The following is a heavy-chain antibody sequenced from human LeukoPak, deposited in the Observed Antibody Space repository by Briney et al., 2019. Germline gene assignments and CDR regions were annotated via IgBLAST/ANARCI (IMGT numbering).Heavy chain of an antibody. Sequence: GESLKISCKGSGYSFTSYWISWVRQMPGKGLECMGRLDPSDSYTNYSPSFQGHVTISADKSISTAYLQWSSLKASDTAMYYCLAGDAFDIWGQGTMVTVSS. CDR1: GYSFTSYW. J-gene: IGHJ3*02. CDR3: LAGDAFDI. V-gene: IGHV5-10-1*01. CDR2: LDPSDSYT.